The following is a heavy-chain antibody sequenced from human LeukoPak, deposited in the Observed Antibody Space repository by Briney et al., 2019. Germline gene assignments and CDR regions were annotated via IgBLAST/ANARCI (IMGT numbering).Heavy chain of an antibody. V-gene: IGHV4-4*02. J-gene: IGHJ4*02. CDR1: GGSISSSNW. D-gene: IGHD3-3*01. CDR2: IYHSGST. CDR3: ARTYYDFWSGYSHYFDY. Sequence: SGTLSLTCAVSGGSISSSNWWSWVRPPPGKGLEWIGEIYHSGSTNYDPSLKSRVTIPVDKSKNQFSLKLSSVTAADTAVYYCARTYYDFWSGYSHYFDYWGQGTLVTVSS.